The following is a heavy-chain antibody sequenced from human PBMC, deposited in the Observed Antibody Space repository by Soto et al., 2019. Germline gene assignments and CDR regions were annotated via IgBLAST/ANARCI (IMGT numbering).Heavy chain of an antibody. J-gene: IGHJ6*03. V-gene: IGHV3-7*01. D-gene: IGHD3-3*01. CDR3: ANNGGPYYDFWSGYYNYYYYYMDV. Sequence: PGGSLRLSCAASGFTFSSYWMSWVRQAPGKGLEWVANIKQDGSEKYYVDSVKGRFTISRDNAKNSLYLQMNSLRAEDTAVYYCANNGGPYYDFWSGYYNYYYYYMDVWGKGTTVTVSS. CDR1: GFTFSSYW. CDR2: IKQDGSEK.